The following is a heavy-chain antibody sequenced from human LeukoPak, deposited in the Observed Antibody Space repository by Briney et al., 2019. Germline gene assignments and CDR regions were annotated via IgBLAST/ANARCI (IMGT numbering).Heavy chain of an antibody. J-gene: IGHJ6*02. Sequence: GGSLRLSCAASGFTFSSYAMSWVRQAPGKGLEWVSAISGSGGSTYYADSVKGRFTISRDNSKNTLYLQMNSLRAEDTAVYYCAKMGSIRSYYGMDVWGQGTTVTVSS. D-gene: IGHD3-3*02. CDR3: AKMGSIRSYYGMDV. CDR2: ISGSGGST. CDR1: GFTFSSYA. V-gene: IGHV3-23*01.